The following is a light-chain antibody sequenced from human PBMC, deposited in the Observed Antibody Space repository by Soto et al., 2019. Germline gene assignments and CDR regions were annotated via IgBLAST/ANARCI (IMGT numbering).Light chain of an antibody. CDR3: QSFDINNVV. J-gene: IGLJ2*01. CDR2: EDS. CDR1: SGSIASNY. V-gene: IGLV6-57*04. Sequence: NFMLTQPHSVSESPGKTVTISCTRSSGSIASNYVQWYQQRPGSAPTPVIYEDSQRPSGVPDRFSGSIDSSSNSASLTISRLKTEDEADYYCQSFDINNVVFGGGTKVT.